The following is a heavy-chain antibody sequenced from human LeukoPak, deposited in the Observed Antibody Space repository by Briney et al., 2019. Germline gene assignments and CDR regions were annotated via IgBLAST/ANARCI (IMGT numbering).Heavy chain of an antibody. J-gene: IGHJ4*02. CDR2: ISSSSSTT. Sequence: PGRSLRLSCAASGFTFSSYSMNWVRRAPGKGLEWVSYISSSSSTTYYADSVKGRFTISRDNPKNTLYMQMNSLRAEDTAVYYCAKRTNFNSGSHDYWGQGTLVTVSS. CDR3: AKRTNFNSGSHDY. D-gene: IGHD3-10*01. CDR1: GFTFSSYS. V-gene: IGHV3-48*01.